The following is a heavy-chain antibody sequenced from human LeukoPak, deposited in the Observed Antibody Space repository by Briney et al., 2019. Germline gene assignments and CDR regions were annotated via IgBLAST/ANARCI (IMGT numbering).Heavy chain of an antibody. J-gene: IGHJ4*02. CDR1: GGTFSSYA. V-gene: IGHV1-69*11. CDR2: VIPILGTA. D-gene: IGHD3-10*01. Sequence: GASVKVSCKTSGGTFSSYAISWVRQAPGQGLEWMGRVIPILGTANYAQKFQGRVTITTDESTSTAYMELSSLRSEDTAVYYCARDTASSFGYFDYWGQGTLVTVSS. CDR3: ARDTASSFGYFDY.